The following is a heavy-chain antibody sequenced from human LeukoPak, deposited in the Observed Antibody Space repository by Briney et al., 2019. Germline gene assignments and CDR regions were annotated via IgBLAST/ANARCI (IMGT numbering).Heavy chain of an antibody. CDR1: GFTFSSYA. Sequence: GGSLRLSCATSGFTFSSYAMSWVRQAPGKGLEWVSAISGSGGSTYYADSVKGRFTISRDNSKNTLYLQMNSLRAEDTAVYYCAKDRSVGEYFQHWGQGTLVTVSS. CDR2: ISGSGGST. J-gene: IGHJ1*01. V-gene: IGHV3-23*01. CDR3: AKDRSVGEYFQH.